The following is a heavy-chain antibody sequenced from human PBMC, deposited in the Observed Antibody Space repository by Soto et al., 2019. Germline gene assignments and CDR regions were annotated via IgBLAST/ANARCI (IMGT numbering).Heavy chain of an antibody. CDR1: GFTFVNFA. Sequence: WRSLRLSCAVAGFTFVNFAIGWVRQTPGKGLEWVSAITGSGSNTYYLNSVKGRFTISRDNSKNTLYLQMGSLRAEDMAVYYCARDRHSSSSSFIPFDIWGQGTMVTVSS. V-gene: IGHV3-64*01. D-gene: IGHD6-6*01. J-gene: IGHJ3*02. CDR3: ARDRHSSSSSFIPFDI. CDR2: ITGSGSNT.